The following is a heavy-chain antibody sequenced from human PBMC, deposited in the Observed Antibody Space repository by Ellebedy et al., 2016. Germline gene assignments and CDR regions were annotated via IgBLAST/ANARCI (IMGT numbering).Heavy chain of an antibody. CDR2: INPSGGST. CDR1: GYTFTSYY. CDR3: ARGSSTSYTYYYGMDV. V-gene: IGHV1-46*01. D-gene: IGHD2-2*01. J-gene: IGHJ6*02. Sequence: ASVKVSXXASGYTFTSYYMHWVRQAPGQGLEWMGIINPSGGSTSYAQKFQGRVTMTRDTSTSTVYMELSSLRSEDTAVYYCARGSSTSYTYYYGMDVWGQGTTVTVSS.